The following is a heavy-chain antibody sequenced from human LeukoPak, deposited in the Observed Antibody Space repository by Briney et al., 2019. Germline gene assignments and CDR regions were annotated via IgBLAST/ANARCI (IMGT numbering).Heavy chain of an antibody. J-gene: IGHJ4*02. CDR3: AKDPSIAVGY. CDR1: GFTFSSYS. CDR2: ISSSSSYI. Sequence: GGSLRLSCAASGFTFSSYSMNRVRQAPGKGLEWVSSISSSSSYIYYADSVKGRFTISRDNAKNSLYLQMNSLRAEDTAVYYCAKDPSIAVGYWGQGTLVTVSS. V-gene: IGHV3-21*01. D-gene: IGHD6-19*01.